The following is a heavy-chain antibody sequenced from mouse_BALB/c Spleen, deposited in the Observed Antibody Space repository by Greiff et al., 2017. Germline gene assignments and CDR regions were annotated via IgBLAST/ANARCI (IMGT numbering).Heavy chain of an antibody. D-gene: IGHD4-1*01. Sequence: QVQLKESGPGLVAPSQSLSITCTVSGFSLTSYGVHWVRQPPGKGLEWLGVIWAGGSTNYNSALMSRLSISKDNSKSQVFLKMNSLQTDDTAMYYCARGRVNWDWYFDVWGAGTTVTVSS. J-gene: IGHJ1*01. CDR1: GFSLTSYG. CDR3: ARGRVNWDWYFDV. V-gene: IGHV2-9*02. CDR2: IWAGGST.